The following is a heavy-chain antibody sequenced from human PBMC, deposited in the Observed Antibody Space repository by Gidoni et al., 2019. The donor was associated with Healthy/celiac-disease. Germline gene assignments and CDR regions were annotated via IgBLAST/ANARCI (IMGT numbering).Heavy chain of an antibody. CDR1: GGSISSSSYY. D-gene: IGHD6-19*01. CDR2: FYYSGST. CDR3: ARLYYSSGWRRSLHWYFDL. Sequence: QLQLQESGPGLVTPSETLSLTCTVSGGSISSSSYYWCWIRQPPGKGLEWIGSFYYSGSTYYNPSLKSRVTISVDTSKNQFSLKLSSVTAADTAVYYCARLYYSSGWRRSLHWYFDLWGRGTLVTVSS. J-gene: IGHJ2*01. V-gene: IGHV4-39*01.